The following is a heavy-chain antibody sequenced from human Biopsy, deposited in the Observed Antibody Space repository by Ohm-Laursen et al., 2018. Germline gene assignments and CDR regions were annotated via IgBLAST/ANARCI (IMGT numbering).Heavy chain of an antibody. D-gene: IGHD6-25*01. J-gene: IGHJ4*02. Sequence: GASVKVSCKVSGYTFTAYFIHWVRQSPGQGFEWMGRISGYNGNTNYAQKFQGRITMTIDAATSTGYMDLRSLKSDDTAVYYCARIAAAGWDDYWGQGTLVTVSS. CDR1: GYTFTAYF. CDR2: ISGYNGNT. CDR3: ARIAAAGWDDY. V-gene: IGHV1-18*04.